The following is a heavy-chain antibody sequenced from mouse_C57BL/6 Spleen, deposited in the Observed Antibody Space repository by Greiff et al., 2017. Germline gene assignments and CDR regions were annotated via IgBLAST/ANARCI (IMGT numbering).Heavy chain of an antibody. Sequence: QVQLQQPGAELVMPGASVKLSCKASGYTFTSYWMHWVKQRPGQGLEWIGEIDPSDSYTNYNQKFKGKSTLTVDKSSSTAYMQLSSLTSEDSAVYYCARALGSSYDYWGKGTTLTVSS. CDR3: ARALGSSYDY. D-gene: IGHD1-1*01. V-gene: IGHV1-69*01. CDR2: IDPSDSYT. CDR1: GYTFTSYW. J-gene: IGHJ2*01.